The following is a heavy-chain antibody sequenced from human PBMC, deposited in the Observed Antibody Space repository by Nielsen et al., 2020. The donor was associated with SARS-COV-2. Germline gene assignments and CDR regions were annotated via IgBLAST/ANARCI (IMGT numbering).Heavy chain of an antibody. J-gene: IGHJ4*02. CDR3: VSGGYFDWLLAFDQ. Sequence: ASVKVSCKASGYTFTGYYIHWVRQAPGQGLEWMGRMSPSSGKTDYAQKFQGRVRMTRNTSINTAYMELSSLRSDDTAVYYCVSGGYFDWLLAFDQWGQGTLVTVSS. CDR1: GYTFTGYY. V-gene: IGHV1-8*02. D-gene: IGHD3-9*01. CDR2: MSPSSGKT.